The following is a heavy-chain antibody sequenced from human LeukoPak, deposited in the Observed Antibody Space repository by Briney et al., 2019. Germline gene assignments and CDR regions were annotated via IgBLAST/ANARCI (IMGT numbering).Heavy chain of an antibody. D-gene: IGHD6-13*01. J-gene: IGHJ6*03. CDR2: ISSSGSTI. V-gene: IGHV3-11*04. Sequence: GGSLRLSCAASGFTFSDYYMSWIRQAPGKGLEWVSYISSSGSTIYYADSVKGRFTISRDNAKNSLYLQMNSLRAEDTAVYYCARYSSSWHTPYYYYYMDVWGKGTTVTVSS. CDR3: ARYSSSWHTPYYYYYMDV. CDR1: GFTFSDYY.